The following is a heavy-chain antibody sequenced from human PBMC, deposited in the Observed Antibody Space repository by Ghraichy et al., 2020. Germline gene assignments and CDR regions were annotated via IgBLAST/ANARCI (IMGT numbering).Heavy chain of an antibody. CDR2: IWYDGSSK. Sequence: GGSLRLSCAASGFTFSSYGMHWVRQAPGKGLEWVALIWYDGSSKYYADSVKGRFTISRDNSKNTLYLQMNSLRVEDTAVYYCARVPYDQADYYYMDVWGKGTTVTVS. J-gene: IGHJ6*03. V-gene: IGHV3-33*01. CDR1: GFTFSSYG. D-gene: IGHD3-22*01. CDR3: ARVPYDQADYYYMDV.